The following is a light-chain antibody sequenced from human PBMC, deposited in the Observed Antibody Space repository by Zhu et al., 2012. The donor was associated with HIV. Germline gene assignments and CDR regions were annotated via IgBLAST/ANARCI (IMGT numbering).Light chain of an antibody. CDR3: QSYNTDPRT. V-gene: IGKV1-27*01. CDR2: DAS. CDR1: QGIYNY. Sequence: DIQMTQSPSSLSASVGDRVTITCRASQGIYNYLAWYQQRPGKAPKLLIYDASTLQSGVPSRFSGTRSGTEFFLTISSLQPEDVATYYCQSYNTDPRTFGQGTKVE. J-gene: IGKJ1*01.